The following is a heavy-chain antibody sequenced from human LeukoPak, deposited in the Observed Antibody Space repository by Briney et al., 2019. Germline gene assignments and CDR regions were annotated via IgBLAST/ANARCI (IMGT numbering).Heavy chain of an antibody. Sequence: GGSLRLSCAASGFTFSNAWMSWVRQAPGKGLEWVGRIKSKTDGGTTDYAAPVKGRFTISRDDSKNALYLQMNSLKTEDTAVYYCATDRSSSWYRWFDPWGQGTLVTVSS. CDR3: ATDRSSSWYRWFDP. J-gene: IGHJ5*02. D-gene: IGHD6-13*01. CDR1: GFTFSNAW. V-gene: IGHV3-15*01. CDR2: IKSKTDGGTT.